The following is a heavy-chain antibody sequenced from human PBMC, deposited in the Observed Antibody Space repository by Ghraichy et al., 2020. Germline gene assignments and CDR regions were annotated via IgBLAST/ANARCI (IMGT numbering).Heavy chain of an antibody. J-gene: IGHJ6*02. Sequence: ASVKVSCKASGYTFTSYAMHWVRQAPGQRLEWMGWINAGNGNTKYSQKFQGRVTITRDTSASTAYMELSSLRSEDTAVYYCARDHRVGVIYYYGMDVWGQGTTVTVSS. D-gene: IGHD1-26*01. V-gene: IGHV1-3*01. CDR3: ARDHRVGVIYYYGMDV. CDR2: INAGNGNT. CDR1: GYTFTSYA.